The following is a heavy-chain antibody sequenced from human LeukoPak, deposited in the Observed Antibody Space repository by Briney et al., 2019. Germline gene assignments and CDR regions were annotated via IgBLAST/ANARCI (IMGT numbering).Heavy chain of an antibody. CDR3: AKDGTLVFGDYYYGMDV. J-gene: IGHJ6*02. CDR2: ISGSGGST. V-gene: IGHV3-23*01. CDR1: GFPFSSYA. Sequence: GSLRLSCAASGFPFSSYAMSWVRQAPGKGLEWVSAISGSGGSTYYADSVKGRFTISRDNSKNTLYLQMNSLRAEDTAVYYCAKDGTLVFGDYYYGMDVWGQGTTVTVSS. D-gene: IGHD3-10*02.